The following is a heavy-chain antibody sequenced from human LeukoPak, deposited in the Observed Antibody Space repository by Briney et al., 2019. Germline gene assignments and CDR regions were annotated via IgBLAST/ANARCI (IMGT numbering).Heavy chain of an antibody. CDR2: IRSKANSYAT. Sequence: GSLRLSCAASGFTFSGSAMHWVRQASGKGLEWVGRIRSKANSYATAYAASVKGRFTISRDDSKNTAYLQMNSLKTEDTAVYYCTSAAYCGGDCQGNAFDIWGQGTMVTVSS. CDR1: GFTFSGSA. V-gene: IGHV3-73*01. J-gene: IGHJ3*02. D-gene: IGHD2-21*02. CDR3: TSAAYCGGDCQGNAFDI.